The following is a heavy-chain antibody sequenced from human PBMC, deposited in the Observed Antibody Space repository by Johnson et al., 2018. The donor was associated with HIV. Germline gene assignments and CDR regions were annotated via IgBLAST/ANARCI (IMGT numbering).Heavy chain of an antibody. D-gene: IGHD1-26*01. CDR1: GFTFSSYA. CDR3: ARDRTGGAFDI. Sequence: QVQLVESGGGVVQPGRSLRLSCAASGFTFSSYAMHWVRQAPGKGLEWVAIIYYDGTNKYYADSVKGRFTISRDNSKNTLSLQMNSLRAEDTALYYCARDRTGGAFDIWGQGTMVTVSS. V-gene: IGHV3-33*01. J-gene: IGHJ3*02. CDR2: IYYDGTNK.